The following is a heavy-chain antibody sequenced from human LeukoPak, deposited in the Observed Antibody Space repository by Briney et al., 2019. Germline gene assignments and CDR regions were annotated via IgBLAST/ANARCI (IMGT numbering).Heavy chain of an antibody. V-gene: IGHV3-23*01. CDR3: ASQTMVRGVITSYYFDY. D-gene: IGHD3-10*01. CDR2: ISGRDGYT. Sequence: GGSLRLSCAASGFTFRTYAMSWVRQAPGKGLEWVSIISGRDGYTHYADAVKGRSIISRDNSKNTLYLQMNSLRAEDTAVYYCASQTMVRGVITSYYFDYWGQGTLVTVSS. CDR1: GFTFRTYA. J-gene: IGHJ4*02.